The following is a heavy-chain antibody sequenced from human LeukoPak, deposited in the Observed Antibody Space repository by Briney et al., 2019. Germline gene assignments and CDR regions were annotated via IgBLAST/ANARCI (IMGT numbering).Heavy chain of an antibody. Sequence: GGSLRLSCAASGFTFSNAWMSWVRPAPGKGLEWVGGIKSKTDGGTTDYAAPVKGRFTISRDDTKNTLYLQMNSLKTEDTAVYYCTTGASSGWYFDYWGQGTLVTVSS. CDR2: IKSKTDGGTT. CDR1: GFTFSNAW. D-gene: IGHD6-19*01. J-gene: IGHJ4*02. V-gene: IGHV3-15*01. CDR3: TTGASSGWYFDY.